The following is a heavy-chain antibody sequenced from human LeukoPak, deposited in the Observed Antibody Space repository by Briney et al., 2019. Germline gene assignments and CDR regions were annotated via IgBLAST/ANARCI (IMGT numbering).Heavy chain of an antibody. CDR2: IYYSGST. CDR1: GASVNSGLYY. CDR3: ARVGGSGWFDY. V-gene: IGHV4-61*01. D-gene: IGHD6-19*01. Sequence: SETLSLTCTVSGASVNSGLYYWSWIRQSPGKGLEWIGRIYYSGSTDCNTSLKSRVTISVDTSKNQFSLRLNSVTAADMAVYFCARVGGSGWFDYWGQGTLVTASS. J-gene: IGHJ4*02.